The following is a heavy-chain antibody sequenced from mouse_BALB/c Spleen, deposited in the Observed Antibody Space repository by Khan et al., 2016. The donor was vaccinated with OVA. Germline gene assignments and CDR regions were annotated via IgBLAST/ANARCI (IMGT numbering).Heavy chain of an antibody. CDR3: ARSDSSGQFAY. J-gene: IGHJ3*01. Sequence: QVQLKESGPGLVAPSQSLSITCTVSGFSLTDYGVDWVRQPPGKGLEWLGMIWGDGSTDYNSALKSKLSISKENSKSQVFLKMNSLQTDDTARYYCARSDSSGQFAYWGQGTLVTVSA. D-gene: IGHD3-2*01. V-gene: IGHV2-6-7*01. CDR1: GFSLTDYG. CDR2: IWGDGST.